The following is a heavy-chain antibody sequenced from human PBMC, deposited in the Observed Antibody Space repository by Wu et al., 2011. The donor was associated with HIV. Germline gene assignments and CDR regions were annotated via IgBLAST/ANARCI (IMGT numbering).Heavy chain of an antibody. J-gene: IGHJ4*02. CDR2: IIPLFGRA. CDR1: GGTFSSYA. V-gene: IGHV1-69*14. CDR3: ATAIAVGGNGGFDF. D-gene: IGHD6-19*01. Sequence: QVQLVQSGAEVKKPGSSVNVSCKASGGTFSSYAISWVRQAPGQGLEWVGGIIPLFGRANKAQKFQGRVTITADTSTDTAYMELSSLRSDDTAVYHCATAIAVGGNGGFDFWGQGTLVTVAS.